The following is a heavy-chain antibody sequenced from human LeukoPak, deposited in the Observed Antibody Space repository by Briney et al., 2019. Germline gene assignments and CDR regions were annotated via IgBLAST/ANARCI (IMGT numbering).Heavy chain of an antibody. CDR1: GGSVNGYY. CDR3: ARVPLRFLEPFDY. J-gene: IGHJ4*02. CDR2: INHSGTT. D-gene: IGHD3-3*01. Sequence: SETLSLTCSVYGGSVNGYYWSWIRQPPGKGLEWIGEINHSGTTNYNPSLKSRVTMSLDTSKNQFSLRLNSVTAADAAVCYCARVPLRFLEPFDYWGQGTLVTVSS. V-gene: IGHV4-34*01.